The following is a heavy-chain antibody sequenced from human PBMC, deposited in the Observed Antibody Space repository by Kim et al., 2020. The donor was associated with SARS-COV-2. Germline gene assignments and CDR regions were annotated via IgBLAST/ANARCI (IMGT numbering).Heavy chain of an antibody. CDR3: AKQFYGSGSYYDS. D-gene: IGHD3-10*01. V-gene: IGHV7-4-1*02. J-gene: IGHJ4*02. Sequence: YARAFTGRFVFSLDTSVSTAYLQISSLKAEDTAVYYCAKQFYGSGSYYDSWGQGTLVTVSS.